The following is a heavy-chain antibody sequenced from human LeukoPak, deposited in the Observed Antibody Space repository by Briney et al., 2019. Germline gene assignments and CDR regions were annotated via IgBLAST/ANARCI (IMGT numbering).Heavy chain of an antibody. Sequence: ASVKVSCKASGYTFTSYDINWVRQATGQGIEWMGWMNPNSGNPGYAQKFHGRVTITRNTSISTAYMELSSLRSEDTAVYYCARGPFSYYDFWSGYFQQLNYFDYWGQGTLVTVSS. CDR2: MNPNSGNP. J-gene: IGHJ4*02. V-gene: IGHV1-8*03. CDR3: ARGPFSYYDFWSGYFQQLNYFDY. D-gene: IGHD3-3*01. CDR1: GYTFTSYD.